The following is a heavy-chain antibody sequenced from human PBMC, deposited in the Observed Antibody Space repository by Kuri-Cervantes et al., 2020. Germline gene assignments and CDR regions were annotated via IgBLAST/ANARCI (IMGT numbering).Heavy chain of an antibody. D-gene: IGHD1/OR15-1a*01. CDR1: GFTFGDYA. V-gene: IGHV3-49*03. Sequence: GESLKISCTASGFTFGDYAMSWFRQAPGKGLEWVGFIRSKAYGGTTEYAASVKGRFTISRDNSKNTLYLQMNSLRAEDTAVYYCVRVFGTTFRFRHYYYGMDVWGQGTTVTVSS. J-gene: IGHJ6*02. CDR3: VRVFGTTFRFRHYYYGMDV. CDR2: IRSKAYGGTT.